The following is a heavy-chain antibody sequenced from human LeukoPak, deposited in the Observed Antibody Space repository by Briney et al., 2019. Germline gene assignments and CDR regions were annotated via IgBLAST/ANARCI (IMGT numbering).Heavy chain of an antibody. CDR2: ISSSSSYT. J-gene: IGHJ4*02. D-gene: IGHD4-17*01. Sequence: GGSLRLSCAASGFIFSDYYMSWIRQAPGKGLEWVSYISSSSSYTNYADSVRGRFTISRYNAKNSLYLQMNSLRAEDTAVYYCARSRTTVTKDPLDSWGQGTLVTVSS. V-gene: IGHV3-11*06. CDR3: ARSRTTVTKDPLDS. CDR1: GFIFSDYY.